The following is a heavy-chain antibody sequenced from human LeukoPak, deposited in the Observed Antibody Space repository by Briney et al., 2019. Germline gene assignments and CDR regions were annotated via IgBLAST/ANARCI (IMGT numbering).Heavy chain of an antibody. CDR3: AKCVDYGGIDAFDI. V-gene: IGHV3-9*01. CDR2: ISWNSGSI. D-gene: IGHD4-23*01. J-gene: IGHJ3*02. CDR1: GFTFDDYA. Sequence: PGRSLRLSRAASGFTFDDYAMHWVRQAPGKGLEWVSGISWNSGSIGYADSVKGRFTISRDNAKNSLYLQMNSLRAEDTALYYCAKCVDYGGIDAFDIWGQGTMVTVSS.